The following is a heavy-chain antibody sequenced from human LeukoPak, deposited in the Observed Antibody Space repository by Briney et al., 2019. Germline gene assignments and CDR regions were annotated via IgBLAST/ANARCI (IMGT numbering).Heavy chain of an antibody. CDR3: ARKTGTTGEAFDY. V-gene: IGHV3-7*03. CDR1: GFTFSSYW. Sequence: GGSLRLSCAASGFTFSSYWMSWVRQAPGKGLEWVANIKVDGSEKYYVDSVKGRFTISRDNAENSLYLQMNSLRAEDTAVYYCARKTGTTGEAFDYWGQGTQVTVSS. CDR2: IKVDGSEK. D-gene: IGHD1-1*01. J-gene: IGHJ4*02.